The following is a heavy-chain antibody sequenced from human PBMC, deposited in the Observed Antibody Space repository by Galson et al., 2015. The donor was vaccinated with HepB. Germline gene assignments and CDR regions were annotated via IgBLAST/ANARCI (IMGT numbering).Heavy chain of an antibody. Sequence: SVKVSCKASGYTFTGYYMYWVRQAPGQGLEWMGWINPNSGGTNYAQKFQGRVTMTRDTSISTAYMELSRLRSDDTAVYYCARDRGYYGSGRGFDYWGQGTLVTVSS. J-gene: IGHJ4*02. CDR3: ARDRGYYGSGRGFDY. V-gene: IGHV1-2*02. CDR1: GYTFTGYY. D-gene: IGHD3-10*01. CDR2: INPNSGGT.